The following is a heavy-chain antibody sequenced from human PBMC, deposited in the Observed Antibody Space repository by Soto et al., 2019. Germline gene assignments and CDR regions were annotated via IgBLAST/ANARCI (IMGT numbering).Heavy chain of an antibody. Sequence: GGSLRLSCVASGFTFSTVAMTWVRQAPGKGLEWVSSISDNGGNTDYADSVRGRFTLSRDNSKNTLYLQMTRLRAEDTALYFCTSGHDYDSSGGYYFEYWGQGTLVTVSS. CDR3: TSGHDYDSSGGYYFEY. D-gene: IGHD3-22*01. CDR2: ISDNGGNT. CDR1: GFTFSTVA. J-gene: IGHJ4*02. V-gene: IGHV3-23*01.